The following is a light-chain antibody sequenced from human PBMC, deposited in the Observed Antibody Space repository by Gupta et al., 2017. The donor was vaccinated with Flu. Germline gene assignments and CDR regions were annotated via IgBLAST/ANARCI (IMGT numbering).Light chain of an antibody. J-gene: IGKJ4*01. CDR1: QSVLFSSNNENY. CDR2: WAS. V-gene: IGKV4-1*01. Sequence: DIVMTQSPDSLAVSLGERATINCKSSQSVLFSSNNENYLAWYQQKPGQPPKLLIYWASTRESGVPDRGSGSGSGTDFTLTISSLQAEDVAVYYCQQYDSTPLTFGGGTKVEIK. CDR3: QQYDSTPLT.